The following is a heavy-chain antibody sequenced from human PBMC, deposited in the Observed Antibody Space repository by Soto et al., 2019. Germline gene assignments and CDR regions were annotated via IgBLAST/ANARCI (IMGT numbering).Heavy chain of an antibody. CDR2: ISAYNGNT. CDR1: GYTFTSYG. D-gene: IGHD3-9*01. J-gene: IGHJ4*02. CDR3: ARDGDYDILSNYQDFDY. Sequence: ASVKVSCKASGYTFTSYGISWVRQAPGQGLEWMGWISAYNGNTNYAQKLQGRVTMTTDTSTSTAYMELRSLRSDNTAVYYCARDGDYDILSNYQDFDYWGRRTLVAVSS. V-gene: IGHV1-18*04.